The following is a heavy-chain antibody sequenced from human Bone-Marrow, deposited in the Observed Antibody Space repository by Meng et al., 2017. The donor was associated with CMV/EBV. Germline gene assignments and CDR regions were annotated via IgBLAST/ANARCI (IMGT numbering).Heavy chain of an antibody. CDR2: INPNSGGT. V-gene: IGHV1-2*02. Sequence: ASVKVSCKASGYTFTGYYVHWVRQAPGQGLEWMGWINPNSGGTKYAQKFQGRVTMTRDTSISTAYMELSRLRSDDTAVYYCARDPLVAATRAELEYWGQGTRVTVSS. CDR3: ARDPLVAATRAELEY. D-gene: IGHD2-15*01. CDR1: GYTFTGYY. J-gene: IGHJ4*02.